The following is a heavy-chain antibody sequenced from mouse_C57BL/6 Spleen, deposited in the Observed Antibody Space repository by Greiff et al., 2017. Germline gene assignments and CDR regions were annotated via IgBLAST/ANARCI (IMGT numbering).Heavy chain of an antibody. D-gene: IGHD2-3*01. J-gene: IGHJ1*03. V-gene: IGHV5-4*01. CDR3: AREGRLLRYFDV. CDR1: GFTFSSYA. Sequence: EVQLKESGGGLVKPGGSLTLSCAASGFTFSSYAMSWVRQTPEKRLEWVATISDGGSYTYYPDNVKGRFTISRDNAKNNLYLQMSHLKSEDTAMYYCAREGRLLRYFDVWGTGTTVTVSS. CDR2: ISDGGSYT.